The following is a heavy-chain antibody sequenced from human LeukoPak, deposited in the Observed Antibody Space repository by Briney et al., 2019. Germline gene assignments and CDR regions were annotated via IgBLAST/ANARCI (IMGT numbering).Heavy chain of an antibody. CDR2: ISSSGSTI. J-gene: IGHJ4*02. CDR3: AREDCSGGSCYPKDY. V-gene: IGHV3-11*01. Sequence: GGSLRLSCAASGFTFSDYYMSWIRQAPGKGLEWVSYISSSGSTIYYADSVKGRSTISRDNAKNSLYLQMNSLRAEDTAVYYCAREDCSGGSCYPKDYWGQGTLVTVSS. CDR1: GFTFSDYY. D-gene: IGHD2-15*01.